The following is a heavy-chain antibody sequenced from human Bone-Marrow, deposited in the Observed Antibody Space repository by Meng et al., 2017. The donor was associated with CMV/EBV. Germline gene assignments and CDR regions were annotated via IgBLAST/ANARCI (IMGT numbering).Heavy chain of an antibody. V-gene: IGHV4-59*01. CDR3: ARAPYSSSWGV. D-gene: IGHD6-13*01. J-gene: IGHJ6*02. CDR1: GGSISNYY. CDR2: IYYSGST. Sequence: SEPLSLTCTVSGGSISNYYWSWIRQPPGKGLEWIGYIYYSGSTNYIPSLKSRVTISVDTSKNQFSLKLSSVTAADTAVYYCARAPYSSSWGVWGQGTTVTVSS.